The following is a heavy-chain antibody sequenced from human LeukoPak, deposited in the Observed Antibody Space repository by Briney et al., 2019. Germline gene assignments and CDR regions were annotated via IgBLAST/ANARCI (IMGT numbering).Heavy chain of an antibody. CDR1: GGSISSYY. V-gene: IGHV4-59*12. Sequence: SETLSLTCTVSGGSISSYYWSWIRQPPGKGLEWIGYIYYSGSTNYNPSLKSRVTISVDTSKNQFSLKLSSVTAADTAVYYCARASLYSSIHSWGQGTLVTVSS. CDR3: ARASLYSSIHS. CDR2: IYYSGST. J-gene: IGHJ4*02. D-gene: IGHD6-13*01.